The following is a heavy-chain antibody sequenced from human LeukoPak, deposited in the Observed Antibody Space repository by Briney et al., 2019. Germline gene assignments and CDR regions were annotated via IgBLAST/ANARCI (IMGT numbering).Heavy chain of an antibody. J-gene: IGHJ6*02. CDR1: GFTVSNNY. CDR3: AGFSHKGV. CDR2: IYSGGST. Sequence: PGGSLRLSCAASGFTVSNNYMSWVRQAPGKGLEWVALIYSGGSTYYADFVKGRFTISRDNSKNTLYLQMSSLRAEDTAAYYCAGFSHKGVWGQGTTVTVSS. V-gene: IGHV3-66*01.